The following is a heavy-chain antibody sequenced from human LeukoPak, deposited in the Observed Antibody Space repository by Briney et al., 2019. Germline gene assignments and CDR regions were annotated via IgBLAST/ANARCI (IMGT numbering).Heavy chain of an antibody. CDR2: IRYDGSNK. CDR3: AKDLGRFVVVPAPYYMDV. D-gene: IGHD2-2*01. J-gene: IGHJ6*03. Sequence: PGGSLRLSRAASGFTFSSYGMHWVRQAPGKGLEWVAFIRYDGSNKYYADSVKGRFTISRDNSKNTLYLQMNSLRAEDTAVYYCAKDLGRFVVVPAPYYMDVWGKGTTVTVSS. CDR1: GFTFSSYG. V-gene: IGHV3-30*02.